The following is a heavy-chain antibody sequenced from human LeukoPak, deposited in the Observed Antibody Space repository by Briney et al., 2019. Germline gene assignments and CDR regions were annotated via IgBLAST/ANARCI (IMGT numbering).Heavy chain of an antibody. J-gene: IGHJ6*03. Sequence: PSETLSLTCTVSGGSISSYYWSWIRRPAGKGLEWIGRIYTSGSTNYNPSLKSRVTMSVDTSKNQFSLKLSSVTAADTAVYYCASCSGGSCRKTYYYYMDVWGKGTTVTVSS. CDR1: GGSISSYY. V-gene: IGHV4-4*07. CDR3: ASCSGGSCRKTYYYYMDV. D-gene: IGHD2-15*01. CDR2: IYTSGST.